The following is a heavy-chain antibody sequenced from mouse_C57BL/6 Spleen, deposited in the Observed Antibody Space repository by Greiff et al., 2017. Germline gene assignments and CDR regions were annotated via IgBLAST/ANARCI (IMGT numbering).Heavy chain of an antibody. J-gene: IGHJ2*01. Sequence: DVQLQESGEGLVKPGGSLKLSCAASGFTFSSYAMSWVRQTPEKRLEWVAYISSGGDYIYYADTVKGRFTISRDNARNTLYLQMSSLKSEDTAMYYCTRDQSDGPYFDYWGQGTTLTVSS. D-gene: IGHD2-3*01. CDR3: TRDQSDGPYFDY. CDR2: ISSGGDYI. CDR1: GFTFSSYA. V-gene: IGHV5-9-1*02.